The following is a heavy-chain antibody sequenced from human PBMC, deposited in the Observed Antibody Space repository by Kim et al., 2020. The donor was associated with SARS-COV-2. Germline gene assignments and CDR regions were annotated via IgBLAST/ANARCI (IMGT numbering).Heavy chain of an antibody. CDR3: ARDRGDCSGGSCYTPFDY. V-gene: IGHV6-1*01. Sequence: SQTLSLTCAISGDSVSSNSAAWNWIRQSPSRGLEWLGRTYYRSKWYNDYAVSVKSRITINPDTSKNQFSLQLNSVTPEDTAVYYCARDRGDCSGGSCYTPFDYWGQGTLVTVSS. J-gene: IGHJ4*02. CDR2: TYYRSKWYN. D-gene: IGHD2-15*01. CDR1: GDSVSSNSAA.